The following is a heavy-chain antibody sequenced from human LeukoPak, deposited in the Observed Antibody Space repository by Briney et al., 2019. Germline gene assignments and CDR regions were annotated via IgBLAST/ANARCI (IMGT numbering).Heavy chain of an antibody. CDR3: ARVTESYKNWFDP. CDR2: INHSGST. J-gene: IGHJ5*02. CDR1: GGSFSGYY. D-gene: IGHD1-1*01. V-gene: IGHV4-34*01. Sequence: KPSETLSLTCAVYGGSFSGYYWSWIRQPPGKGLEWIGEINHSGSTNYNPSLKSRVTISVDTSKNQFSLKLSSVTAADTAVYYCARVTESYKNWFDPWGQGTLVTVSS.